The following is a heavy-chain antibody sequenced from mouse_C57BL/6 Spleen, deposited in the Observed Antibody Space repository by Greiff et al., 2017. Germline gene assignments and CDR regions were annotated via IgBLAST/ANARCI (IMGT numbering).Heavy chain of an antibody. Sequence: VKLVESGPGLVAPSQSLYITCTVSGFSFTSYAISWVRQPPGKGLEWLGVIWTGGGPNYNSALKSRLSISKDNSKSQVFLKMNSLQTDDTARYYCARNYDYDGFAYWGQGTLVTVSA. J-gene: IGHJ3*01. CDR1: GFSFTSYA. CDR3: ARNYDYDGFAY. V-gene: IGHV2-9-1*01. CDR2: IWTGGGP. D-gene: IGHD2-4*01.